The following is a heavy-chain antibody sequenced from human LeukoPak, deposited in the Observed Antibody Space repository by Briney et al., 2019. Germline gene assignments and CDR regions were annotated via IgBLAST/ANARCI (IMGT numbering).Heavy chain of an antibody. CDR1: GFNFSSYE. Sequence: QPGGSLRLSCAASGFNFSSYEMNWVRQAPGKGLEWVSYISPTGSAIYYADSVKGRFTISRDNAKNSLYLQMNSLRAEETAVYYCARDGMGVIKAFDIWGQGTMVTVSS. V-gene: IGHV3-48*03. CDR3: ARDGMGVIKAFDI. J-gene: IGHJ3*02. D-gene: IGHD3-10*01. CDR2: ISPTGSAI.